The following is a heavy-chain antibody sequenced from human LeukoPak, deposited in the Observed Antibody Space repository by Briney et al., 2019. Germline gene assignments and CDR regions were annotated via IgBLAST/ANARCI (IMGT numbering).Heavy chain of an antibody. CDR3: AKDSSSRGWYFEH. V-gene: IGHV3-74*01. CDR1: GLTFSTYW. J-gene: IGHJ4*02. CDR2: ISSDASTT. D-gene: IGHD6-19*01. Sequence: GGSLRLSCAASGLTFSTYWMHWVRQDPGKGLVWVSRISSDASTTSYADPVKGRFTISRDNSKNTVYLQMNRLRAEDTAVYFCAKDSSSRGWYFEHWGQGTLVTVSS.